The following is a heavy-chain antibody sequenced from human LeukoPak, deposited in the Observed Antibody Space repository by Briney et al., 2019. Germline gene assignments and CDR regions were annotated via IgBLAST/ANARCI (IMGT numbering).Heavy chain of an antibody. CDR1: GDSITNNEYY. CDR2: IYYCGVT. CDR3: SRLSAVAGSDY. J-gene: IGHJ4*02. V-gene: IGHV4-39*01. Sequence: PSETLSLTCTVSGDSITNNEYYWGWIRQPPGRGLQWIGSIYYCGVTYYNPSLESRVTTSVDTSKNQCSLRLTSVSAADTAVYYCSRLSAVAGSDYWGQGTLVTVSS. D-gene: IGHD6-19*01.